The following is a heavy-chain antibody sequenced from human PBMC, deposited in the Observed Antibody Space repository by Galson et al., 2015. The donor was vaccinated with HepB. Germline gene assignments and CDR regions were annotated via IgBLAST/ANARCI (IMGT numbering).Heavy chain of an antibody. CDR2: ISSSSSTI. V-gene: IGHV3-48*03. J-gene: IGHJ4*02. CDR3: VRPHQRWGTTDY. CDR1: GFDFSTHE. D-gene: IGHD3-16*01. Sequence: SLRLSCAASGFDFSTHEMNWVRQAPGKGLEWSSYISSSSSTIYYAASVKSRFTISRDNAKNSLYLQMNSLRAEDTAVYFCVRPHQRWGTTDYWGQGTLVTDST.